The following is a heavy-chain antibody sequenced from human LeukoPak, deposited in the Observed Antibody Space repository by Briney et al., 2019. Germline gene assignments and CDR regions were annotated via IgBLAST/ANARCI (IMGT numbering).Heavy chain of an antibody. CDR2: ISWNSGSI. CDR3: AKDIRPGRELGYFDY. D-gene: IGHD1-26*01. V-gene: IGHV3-9*01. Sequence: GGSLRLSCAASGSTLDDYAMHWVRQAPGKGLEWVSGISWNSGSIGYADSVKGRFTISRDNAKNSLYLQMNSLRAEDTALYYCAKDIRPGRELGYFDYWGQGTLVTVSS. J-gene: IGHJ4*02. CDR1: GSTLDDYA.